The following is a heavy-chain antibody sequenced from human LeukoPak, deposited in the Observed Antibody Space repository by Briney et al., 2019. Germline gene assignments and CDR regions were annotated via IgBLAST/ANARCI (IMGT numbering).Heavy chain of an antibody. J-gene: IGHJ4*02. Sequence: SETLSLTCTVSGYSISSGYYWGWIRQPPGKGLEWIGSIYHSGSTYYNPSLKSRVTISVDTSKNQFSLKLSSVTAADTAVYYCARQEWFGELLNYFDYWGQGTLVTVSS. V-gene: IGHV4-38-2*02. CDR2: IYHSGST. CDR1: GYSISSGYY. CDR3: ARQEWFGELLNYFDY. D-gene: IGHD3-10*01.